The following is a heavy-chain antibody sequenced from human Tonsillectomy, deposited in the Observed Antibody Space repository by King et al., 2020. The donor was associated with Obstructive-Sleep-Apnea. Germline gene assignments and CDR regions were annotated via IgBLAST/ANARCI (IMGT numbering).Heavy chain of an antibody. CDR2: IDPSDSYS. V-gene: IGHV5-10-1*01. CDR1: GYGFTSYW. Sequence: QLVQSGAEVKKPGESLRISCKGSGYGFTSYWISWVRQMPGKGLDGMGRIDPSDSYSNYSPAFQGHVPISAYKSISTAYLQWSSLKASVTAMYYCARHRDSSGWLPFDYWGQGTLVTVSS. J-gene: IGHJ4*02. D-gene: IGHD6-19*01. CDR3: ARHRDSSGWLPFDY.